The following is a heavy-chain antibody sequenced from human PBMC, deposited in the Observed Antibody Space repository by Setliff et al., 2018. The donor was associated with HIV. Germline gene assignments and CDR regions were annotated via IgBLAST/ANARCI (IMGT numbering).Heavy chain of an antibody. CDR3: ARGGGGYNFWSGYPSFDY. Sequence: ASVKVSCKASGYTFTNFGISWVRQAPGQGPEWMGWISGCNRKTNFAENLQGRVTLTTDTSTSTAYMELRSLRSDDTAVYYCARGGGGYNFWSGYPSFDYWGQGTLVTVSS. V-gene: IGHV1-18*01. CDR1: GYTFTNFG. J-gene: IGHJ4*02. D-gene: IGHD3-3*01. CDR2: ISGCNRKT.